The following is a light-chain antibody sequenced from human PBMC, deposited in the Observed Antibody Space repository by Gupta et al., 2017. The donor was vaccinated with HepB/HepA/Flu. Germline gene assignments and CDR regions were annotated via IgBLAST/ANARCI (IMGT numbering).Light chain of an antibody. V-gene: IGKV1-9*01. CDR2: AAS. J-gene: IGKJ3*01. CDR3: QQLNSYLFT. Sequence: DIQLTQSPSFLSASVGDRVTITCRASQDISTYLAWYQQKPGKPPKLLMYAASTLESGVPSRFSGSGSGTDFTLTISSLEPEDSATYFCQQLNSYLFTFGPGTKVDIK. CDR1: QDISTY.